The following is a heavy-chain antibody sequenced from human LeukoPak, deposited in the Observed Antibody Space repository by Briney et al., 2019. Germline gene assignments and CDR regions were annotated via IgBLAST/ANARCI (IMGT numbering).Heavy chain of an antibody. Sequence: GGSLRLPCAASGFTFSSYSMNWVRQAPGQGLEWVSSINSSSSYIYYADSVKGRFTISRDNAKNSLYLQMNSLRAEDTAVYYCARGTYSSGWTIDYWGQGTLVTVSS. D-gene: IGHD6-19*01. CDR2: INSSSSYI. CDR3: ARGTYSSGWTIDY. V-gene: IGHV3-21*01. CDR1: GFTFSSYS. J-gene: IGHJ4*02.